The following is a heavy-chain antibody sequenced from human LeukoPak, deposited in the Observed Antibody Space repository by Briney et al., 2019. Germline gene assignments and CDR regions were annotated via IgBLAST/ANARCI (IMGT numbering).Heavy chain of an antibody. Sequence: SETLSLTCTVSGGSISSYNWSWIRQPPGKGLEWIGYIYYSGSTNYNPSLKSRVTISVDMSKNQFSLKLSSVTAADTAVYYCARGSEQLFSPQTFDYWGQGTLVTVSS. CDR1: GGSISSYN. CDR2: IYYSGST. J-gene: IGHJ4*02. D-gene: IGHD5-18*01. V-gene: IGHV4-59*01. CDR3: ARGSEQLFSPQTFDY.